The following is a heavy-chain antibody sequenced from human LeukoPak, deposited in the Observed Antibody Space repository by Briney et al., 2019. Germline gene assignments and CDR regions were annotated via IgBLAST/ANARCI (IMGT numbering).Heavy chain of an antibody. CDR1: GYTFTGYF. V-gene: IGHV1-2*02. J-gene: IGHJ3*02. CDR2: ISPNSGGT. Sequence: ASVKVSCKASGYTFTGYFMHWVRQAPGQGLEWMGWISPNSGGTNYAQKFQGRVTMTRDTSISTAYLELSTLRSDDTAMYYCARDLVEDAFDIWGQGTMLTVSS. CDR3: ARDLVEDAFDI.